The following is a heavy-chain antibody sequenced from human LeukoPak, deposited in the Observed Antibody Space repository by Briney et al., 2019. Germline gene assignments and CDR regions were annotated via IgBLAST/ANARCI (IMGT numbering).Heavy chain of an antibody. V-gene: IGHV4-59*01. CDR2: IYYSGST. D-gene: IGHD3-10*01. J-gene: IGHJ6*03. Sequence: SETLSLTCTVSGGSISSYYWSWIRQPPGKGLEWIGYIYYSGSTNHNPSLKSRVTISVDTSKNQFSLKLSSVTAADTAVYYCARDRGYRYMDVWGKGTTVTISS. CDR1: GGSISSYY. CDR3: ARDRGYRYMDV.